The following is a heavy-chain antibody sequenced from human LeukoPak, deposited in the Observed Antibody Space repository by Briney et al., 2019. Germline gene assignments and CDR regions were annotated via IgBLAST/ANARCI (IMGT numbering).Heavy chain of an antibody. J-gene: IGHJ4*02. CDR1: GFTFSSYW. Sequence: GGSLRLSCAASGFTFSSYWMSWVRQAPGKGLEWVANIKQDGSEKYYVDSVKGRFTISRDNAKNSLYLQMNSLRAEDTAVYYCARDRVTMIRGVNYYFDYWGQGTLVTVSS. CDR2: IKQDGSEK. D-gene: IGHD3-10*01. CDR3: ARDRVTMIRGVNYYFDY. V-gene: IGHV3-7*05.